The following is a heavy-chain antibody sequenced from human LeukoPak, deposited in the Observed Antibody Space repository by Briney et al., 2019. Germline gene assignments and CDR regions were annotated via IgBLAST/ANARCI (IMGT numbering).Heavy chain of an antibody. V-gene: IGHV1-2*02. CDR3: ARDGYCSSTSCYAYFDY. D-gene: IGHD2-2*03. J-gene: IGHJ4*02. CDR1: GHTFTGYY. Sequence: GASVKVSCKASGHTFTGYYMHWVRQAPGQGLEWMGWINPNSGGTNYAQKFQGRVTMTRDTSISTAYMELSRLRSDDTAVYYCARDGYCSSTSCYAYFDYWGQGTLVTVSS. CDR2: INPNSGGT.